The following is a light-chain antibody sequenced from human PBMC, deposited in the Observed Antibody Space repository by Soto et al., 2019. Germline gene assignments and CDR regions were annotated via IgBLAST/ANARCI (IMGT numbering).Light chain of an antibody. Sequence: QSVVTQPASVSGSPGQSITISCTGTSSDVGGYNYVSWYQQHPGKAPKLMIYDVNNRPSGVSNRFSGSKSGNTASLTISGLQAEDEADYYCSSYTINRTLVFGGGTKVTVL. CDR3: SSYTINRTLV. CDR2: DVN. J-gene: IGLJ2*01. V-gene: IGLV2-14*01. CDR1: SSDVGGYNY.